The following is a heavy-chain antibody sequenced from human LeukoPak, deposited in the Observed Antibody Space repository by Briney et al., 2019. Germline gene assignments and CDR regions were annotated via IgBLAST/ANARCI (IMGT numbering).Heavy chain of an antibody. V-gene: IGHV4-39*07. Sequence: ASETLSLTCTVSGVSISSSNYYWGWIRQPPGKGLEWIGSMYYTGSTYYNPSLKSRVTIAIDTSKNQLSLKLSSVTAADTAVYYCATGGVIVNYIYWGQGTLVTVSS. CDR1: GVSISSSNYY. CDR3: ATGGVIVNYIY. CDR2: MYYTGST. J-gene: IGHJ4*02. D-gene: IGHD3-16*02.